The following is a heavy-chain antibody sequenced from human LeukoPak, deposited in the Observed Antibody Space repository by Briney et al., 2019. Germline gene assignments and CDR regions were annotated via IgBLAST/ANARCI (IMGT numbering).Heavy chain of an antibody. Sequence: ASVKVSCKASGYTFTSYDINWVRQATGQGLEWMGWMNPNSGNTGYAQKFQGRVTMTGNTSISTAYMHLSRLRSADTAVYYCARSPHILTGENFDYWGQGTLLTVSS. CDR1: GYTFTSYD. V-gene: IGHV1-8*01. CDR2: MNPNSGNT. CDR3: ARSPHILTGENFDY. J-gene: IGHJ4*02. D-gene: IGHD3-9*01.